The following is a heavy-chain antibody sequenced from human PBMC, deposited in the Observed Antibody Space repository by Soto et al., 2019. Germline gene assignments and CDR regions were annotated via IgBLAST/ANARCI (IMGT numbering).Heavy chain of an antibody. J-gene: IGHJ3*02. V-gene: IGHV3-23*01. Sequence: GGSLRLSCAASGFTFSSYAMSWVRQAPGKGLEWVSAISGSGGSTYYADSVKGRFTISRDNSKNTLYLQMNSLRAEDTAVYYCAKVCGYCSGGSFSRYYVDAFDIWGQGTMVTVSS. CDR3: AKVCGYCSGGSFSRYYVDAFDI. D-gene: IGHD2-15*01. CDR1: GFTFSSYA. CDR2: ISGSGGST.